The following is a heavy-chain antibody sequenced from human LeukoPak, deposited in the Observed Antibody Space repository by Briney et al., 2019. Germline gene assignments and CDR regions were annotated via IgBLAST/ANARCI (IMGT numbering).Heavy chain of an antibody. J-gene: IGHJ4*02. D-gene: IGHD6-19*01. V-gene: IGHV3-74*01. CDR3: ARGKEPVAGSLSHFDY. CDR1: GFTFSSYW. CDR2: INSDGSST. Sequence: GGSLRLSCAASGFTFSSYWMHWVRQAPGKGLAWVSRINSDGSSTSYADSVKGRFTISRDNAKNTLYLQMNSLRAEDTAVYYCARGKEPVAGSLSHFDYWGQGTLVTVSS.